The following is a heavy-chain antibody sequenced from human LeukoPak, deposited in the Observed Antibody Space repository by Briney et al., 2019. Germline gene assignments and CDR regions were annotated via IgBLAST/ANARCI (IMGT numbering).Heavy chain of an antibody. D-gene: IGHD4-23*01. V-gene: IGHV3-33*08. CDR2: IWYDGSNK. CDR3: AIDVYGGEFYYGMDV. Sequence: GESLRLSCTASGFTISSYAMYWVRQAPGKGLEWVAVIWYDGSNKYYADSVKGRFTISSDNSKNTMYLQMNSLRAEYTAVYYCAIDVYGGEFYYGMDVWGEGTTVT. CDR1: GFTISSYA. J-gene: IGHJ6*02.